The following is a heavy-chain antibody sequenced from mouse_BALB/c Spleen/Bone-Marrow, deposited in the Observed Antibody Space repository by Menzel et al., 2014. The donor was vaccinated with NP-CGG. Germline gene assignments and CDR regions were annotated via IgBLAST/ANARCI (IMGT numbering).Heavy chain of an antibody. CDR3: ARSDYYGSSYKAWFTY. V-gene: IGHV1-18*01. J-gene: IGHJ3*01. CDR1: GYSFTGYT. D-gene: IGHD1-1*01. CDR2: IYPYNGGT. Sequence: EVQLQQSGPELVKPGTSMKISCKASGYSFTGYTMNWVKQSHGKNLEWIGLIYPYNGGTTYNQKFKGKATFTIDKASSTAYMVLLSLTSEDSAVYYCARSDYYGSSYKAWFTYWGQGTLVTVSA.